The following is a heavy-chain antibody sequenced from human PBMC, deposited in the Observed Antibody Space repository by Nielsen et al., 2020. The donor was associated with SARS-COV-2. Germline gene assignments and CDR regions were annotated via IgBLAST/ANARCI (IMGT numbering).Heavy chain of an antibody. D-gene: IGHD5-12*01. CDR3: ARLNSAYAA. CDR2: ITNDERGT. CDR1: GFTFSSFH. J-gene: IGHJ5*02. Sequence: GSLKISCAASGFTFSSFHMHWVRQAPGKGLVWVSRITNDERGTTYADSVKGRLTISRDNAKNTLYLQMNSLRAEDTAVYYCARLNSAYAAWGQGTLVTVSS. V-gene: IGHV3-74*01.